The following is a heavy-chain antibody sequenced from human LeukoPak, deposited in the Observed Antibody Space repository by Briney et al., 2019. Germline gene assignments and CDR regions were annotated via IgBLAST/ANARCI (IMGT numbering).Heavy chain of an antibody. V-gene: IGHV4-38-2*02. Sequence: SETLSLTCTVSSYSISSGYYWGWIRQPPGKGLEWIGSIYHSGSTYYNPSLKSRVTISVDTSKNQFSLKLSSVTAADTAVYYCARQIAAAGAPYFDYWGQGTLVTVSS. CDR3: ARQIAAAGAPYFDY. CDR1: SYSISSGYY. D-gene: IGHD6-13*01. CDR2: IYHSGST. J-gene: IGHJ4*02.